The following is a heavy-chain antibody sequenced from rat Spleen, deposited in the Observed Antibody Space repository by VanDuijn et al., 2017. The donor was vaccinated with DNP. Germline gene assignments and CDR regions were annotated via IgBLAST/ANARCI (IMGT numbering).Heavy chain of an antibody. Sequence: EVQLVESGGGLVQPGRSLKLSCAVSGFIFSDYDMAWVRQAPKKGLEWVATIRYDGTTTYYRDSVKGRFPIPRDKPKSTLYLQMDRLRSEDTATYYCARRWEEDYFDYWGQGVMVTVSS. CDR3: ARRWEEDYFDY. CDR2: IRYDGTTT. V-gene: IGHV5-7*01. J-gene: IGHJ2*01. CDR1: GFIFSDYD. D-gene: IGHD5-1*01.